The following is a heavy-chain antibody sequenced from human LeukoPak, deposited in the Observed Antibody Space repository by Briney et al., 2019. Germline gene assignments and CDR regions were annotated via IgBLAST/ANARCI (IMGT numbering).Heavy chain of an antibody. CDR3: ARDERYYDSSGYYHTDFDY. Sequence: PSETLSLTCTVSGGSISSYYWSWIRQPPGKGLEWIGYIYYSGSTKYNPSLKSRVTISVDTSKNQFSLKLSSVTAADTAVYYCARDERYYDSSGYYHTDFDYWGQGTLVTVSS. J-gene: IGHJ4*02. D-gene: IGHD3-22*01. CDR1: GGSISSYY. V-gene: IGHV4-59*12. CDR2: IYYSGST.